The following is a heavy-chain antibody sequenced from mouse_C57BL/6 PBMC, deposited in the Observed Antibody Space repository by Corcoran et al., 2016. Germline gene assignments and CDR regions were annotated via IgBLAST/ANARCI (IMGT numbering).Heavy chain of an antibody. Sequence: QIQLVQSGPELKKPGETVKISCKASGYTFTTYGMSWVKQAPGKGLKWMGWINTYSGVPTYADDFKGRFAFSLETSASTAYLQINNLKNEDTATYFCANDGPLYAMDYWGQGTSVTVSS. V-gene: IGHV9-3*01. CDR3: ANDGPLYAMDY. CDR1: GYTFTTYG. D-gene: IGHD2-12*01. J-gene: IGHJ4*01. CDR2: INTYSGVP.